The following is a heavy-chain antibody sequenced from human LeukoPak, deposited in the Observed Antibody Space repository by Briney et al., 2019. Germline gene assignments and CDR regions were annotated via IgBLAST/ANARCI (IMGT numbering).Heavy chain of an antibody. CDR3: ARASGYSYGYGGNYYYYMDV. CDR1: GFTCSSYW. Sequence: PGGSLRLSCAASGFTCSSYWMSWVRQAPGKGLEWVANIKQDGSEKYYVDSVKGRFTISRDSAKNSLYLQMNSLRAEDTAVYYCARASGYSYGYGGNYYYYMDVWGKGTTVTVSS. V-gene: IGHV3-7*01. J-gene: IGHJ6*03. CDR2: IKQDGSEK. D-gene: IGHD5-18*01.